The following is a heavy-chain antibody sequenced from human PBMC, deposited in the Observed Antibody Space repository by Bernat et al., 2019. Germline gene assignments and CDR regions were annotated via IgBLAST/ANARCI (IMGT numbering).Heavy chain of an antibody. CDR1: GFTFSSYA. D-gene: IGHD6-6*01. CDR3: AKGPTSSSHWYFDL. Sequence: EVRLLGSGGGLVQPGGSLRLSCAASGFTFSSYAMSWVRQAPGKGLEWVSHISGSGGSTYYADSVKGRFTISRDNSKNTLYLQMNSLRAEDTAVYYCAKGPTSSSHWYFDLWGRGTLVTVSS. J-gene: IGHJ2*01. CDR2: ISGSGGST. V-gene: IGHV3-23*01.